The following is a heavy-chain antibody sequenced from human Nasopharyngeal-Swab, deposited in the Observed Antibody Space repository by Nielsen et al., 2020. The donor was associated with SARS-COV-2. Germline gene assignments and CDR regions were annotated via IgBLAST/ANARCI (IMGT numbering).Heavy chain of an antibody. D-gene: IGHD6-13*01. Sequence: ASVKVSCKASGYTFTSYGISWVRQAPGQGLEWMGWISAYNGNTNYAQKLQGRVTMTTDTSTSTACMELRSLRSEDTAVYYCASHSSSWYLGPQSRGGSDYWGQGTLVTVSS. V-gene: IGHV1-18*01. J-gene: IGHJ4*02. CDR1: GYTFTSYG. CDR2: ISAYNGNT. CDR3: ASHSSSWYLGPQSRGGSDY.